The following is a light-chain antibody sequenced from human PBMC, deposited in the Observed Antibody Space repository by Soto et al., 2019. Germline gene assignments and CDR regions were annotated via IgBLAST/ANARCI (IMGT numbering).Light chain of an antibody. V-gene: IGLV1-44*01. CDR2: SNS. J-gene: IGLJ2*01. CDR3: STWDDSLNGPL. CDR1: SSNIGGNT. Sequence: QSVLTQPPSASGTPGQRVTISCSGGSSNIGGNTVNWYQQLPGAAPKLIIFSNSQRPSGVPDRFSGSKSGTSASLAIGALQSEDEAEYYCSTWDDSLNGPLFGGGTKLTVL.